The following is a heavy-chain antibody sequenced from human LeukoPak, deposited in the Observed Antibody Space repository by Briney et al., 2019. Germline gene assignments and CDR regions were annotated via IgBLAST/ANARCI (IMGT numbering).Heavy chain of an antibody. CDR2: ISGSGGST. Sequence: GGSLRLSCAASGFTFSSYAMSWVRQAPGKGLEWVSAISGSGGSTYYADSVKGRFTISRDNSKNTLYLQMNSLRAEDTAVYYCARPRGSSTSCYDYWGQGTLVTVSS. D-gene: IGHD2-2*01. CDR1: GFTFSSYA. V-gene: IGHV3-23*01. CDR3: ARPRGSSTSCYDY. J-gene: IGHJ4*02.